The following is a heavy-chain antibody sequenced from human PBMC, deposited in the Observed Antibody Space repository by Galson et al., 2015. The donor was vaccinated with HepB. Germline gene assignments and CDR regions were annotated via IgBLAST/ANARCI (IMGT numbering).Heavy chain of an antibody. CDR3: ARYYYSGYSSVWRDNYFDY. J-gene: IGHJ4*02. Sequence: SLRLSCAASGFTFSRYWMSWVRQAPGKGLEWVANINQDGSEKYYVDSVKGRFTISRDNAKNSLYLQMNSLRAEETAVYYCARYYYSGYSSVWRDNYFDYWGQGTLVTVSS. V-gene: IGHV3-7*03. D-gene: IGHD6-19*01. CDR1: GFTFSRYW. CDR2: INQDGSEK.